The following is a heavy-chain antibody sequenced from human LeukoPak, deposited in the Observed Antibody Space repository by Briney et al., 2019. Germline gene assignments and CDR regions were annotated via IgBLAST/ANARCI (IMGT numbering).Heavy chain of an antibody. CDR3: ASGYGSGSYYVAY. V-gene: IGHV1-69*04. D-gene: IGHD3-10*01. Sequence: SVTVSFKASGGTFSSYAISWVRQAPGQGLEWMGRIIPIISIANDAEKFQGRVTITADNSTRTAYMELSSLRSEDTAVYYCASGYGSGSYYVAYWGQGTLVTVSS. CDR2: IIPIISIA. CDR1: GGTFSSYA. J-gene: IGHJ4*02.